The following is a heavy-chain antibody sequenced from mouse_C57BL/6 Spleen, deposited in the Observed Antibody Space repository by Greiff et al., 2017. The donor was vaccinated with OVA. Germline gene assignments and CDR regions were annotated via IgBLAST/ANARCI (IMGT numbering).Heavy chain of an antibody. CDR2: ISSGSSTI. J-gene: IGHJ1*03. V-gene: IGHV5-17*01. Sequence: EVQRVESGGGLVKPGGSLKLSCAASGFTFSDYGMHWVRQAPEKGLEWVAYISSGSSTIYYADTVKGRFTISRDNAKNTLFLQMTSLRSEDTAMYYCALGHYYGSSSHWYFDVWGTGTTVTVSS. CDR3: ALGHYYGSSSHWYFDV. CDR1: GFTFSDYG. D-gene: IGHD1-1*01.